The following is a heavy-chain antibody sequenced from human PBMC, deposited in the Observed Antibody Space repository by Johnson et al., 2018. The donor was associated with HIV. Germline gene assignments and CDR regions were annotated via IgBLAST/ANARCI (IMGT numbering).Heavy chain of an antibody. CDR3: ARATVESAFDI. CDR2: IGTAGDT. V-gene: IGHV3-13*01. J-gene: IGHJ3*02. CDR1: GFTFSSYD. D-gene: IGHD4-23*01. Sequence: MQLVESGGGLVQPGGSLRLSCAASGFTFSSYDMHWVRQATGKGLEWVSAIGTAGDTYYPGSVKGRFTISRDNSKNTLYLQMNSLRAEDTAVYYCARATVESAFDIWGQGTMVTVSS.